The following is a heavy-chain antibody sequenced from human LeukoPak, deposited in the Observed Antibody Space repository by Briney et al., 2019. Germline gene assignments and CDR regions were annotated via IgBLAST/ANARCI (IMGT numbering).Heavy chain of an antibody. CDR1: GFTFSSYA. CDR2: ISYDGSNK. CDR3: ARELVVAADAFDI. V-gene: IGHV3-30*04. D-gene: IGHD2-8*02. Sequence: PGRSLRLSCAASGFTFSSYAMHWVRQAPGKGLERVAVISYDGSNKYYADSVKGRFIISRDNYKNTLYLQMNSLRAEDTAVYYCARELVVAADAFDIWGQGTMVTVSS. J-gene: IGHJ3*02.